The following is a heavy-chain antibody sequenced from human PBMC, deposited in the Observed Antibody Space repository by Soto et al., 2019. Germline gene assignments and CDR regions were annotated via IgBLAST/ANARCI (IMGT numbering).Heavy chain of an antibody. CDR2: IYSGGST. CDR1: GFTVSSNY. Sequence: GGSLRLSCAASGFTVSSNYMSWVRQAPGKGLEWVSVIYSGGSTYYADSVKGRFTISRDNSKNTLYLQMNSLRAEDTAVYYCATQGSYRGPDAFDIWGQGTMITVSS. V-gene: IGHV3-66*01. J-gene: IGHJ3*02. CDR3: ATQGSYRGPDAFDI. D-gene: IGHD3-16*02.